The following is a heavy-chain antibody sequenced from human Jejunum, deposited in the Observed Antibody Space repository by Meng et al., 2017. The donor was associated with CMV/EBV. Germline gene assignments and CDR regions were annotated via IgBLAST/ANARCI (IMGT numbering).Heavy chain of an antibody. D-gene: IGHD4-17*01. V-gene: IGHV1-2*06. Sequence: VSFPASGSPFPAFSLHWVRQAPGQGLEWMGRLRPSSGDTKIAQKFPGRVTMTRDTSINTVYMELNSLTSDDTAVYYCARFTVTMGAYWGQGALVTVSS. J-gene: IGHJ4*02. CDR3: ARFTVTMGAY. CDR2: LRPSSGDT. CDR1: GSPFPAFS.